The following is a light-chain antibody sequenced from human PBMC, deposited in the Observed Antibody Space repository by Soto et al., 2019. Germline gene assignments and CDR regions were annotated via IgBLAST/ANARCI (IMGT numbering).Light chain of an antibody. Sequence: IGLTQYTSNLSLSPGEIATLSCRASQSVSSSYLAWYQQKPGQAPRLLIYGASSRATGIPDRFSGSGSGTDFTLTISRLEPEDFAVYYCQQYGSSGTFGQGTKVDIK. CDR3: QQYGSSGT. CDR1: QSVSSSY. CDR2: GAS. V-gene: IGKV3-20*01. J-gene: IGKJ1*01.